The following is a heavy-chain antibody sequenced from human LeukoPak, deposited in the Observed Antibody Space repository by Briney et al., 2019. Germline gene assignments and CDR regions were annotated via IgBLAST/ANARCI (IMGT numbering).Heavy chain of an antibody. D-gene: IGHD2-8*01. V-gene: IGHV4-34*01. J-gene: IGHJ4*02. CDR3: ARRGYCTNGVCYYFDY. CDR1: GGSFSGYY. CDR2: INHSGST. Sequence: PSETLSLTCAVYGGSFSGYYWSWIRQPPGKGLEWIGEINHSGSTNYNPSLKSRVTISVDTSKNQFSLKLSSVTAADTAVYYCARRGYCTNGVCYYFDYWGQGTLVTVSS.